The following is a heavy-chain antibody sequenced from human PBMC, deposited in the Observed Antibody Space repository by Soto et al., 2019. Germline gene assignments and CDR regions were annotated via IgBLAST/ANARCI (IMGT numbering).Heavy chain of an antibody. CDR3: ARSEEDSDYYYYGMDV. Sequence: SQTLSLTCVGSGDTVSSNSVAWNWDRQSPSRGLEWLGRTYYRSRWYSDYAVSVRSRIDINADTSKNQVSLQLNSVTPEDTAVYYCARSEEDSDYYYYGMDVWGQGTTVTVPS. V-gene: IGHV6-1*01. J-gene: IGHJ6*02. CDR1: GDTVSSNSVA. CDR2: TYYRSRWYS. D-gene: IGHD2-15*01.